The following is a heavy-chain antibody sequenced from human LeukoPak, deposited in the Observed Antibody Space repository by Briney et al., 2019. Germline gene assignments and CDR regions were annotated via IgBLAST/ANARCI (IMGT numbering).Heavy chain of an antibody. V-gene: IGHV3-23*01. Sequence: GGSLRLFCAASGFTFSSYAMSWVRQAPGKGLESVSSISTGGGTTYYADSVKGRFTISRDNSKSTLYLQMNSLRAEDTAVYYCAKSLYDSSGYYFFDYWGQGTLVTVSS. CDR1: GFTFSSYA. D-gene: IGHD3-22*01. J-gene: IGHJ4*02. CDR3: AKSLYDSSGYYFFDY. CDR2: ISTGGGTT.